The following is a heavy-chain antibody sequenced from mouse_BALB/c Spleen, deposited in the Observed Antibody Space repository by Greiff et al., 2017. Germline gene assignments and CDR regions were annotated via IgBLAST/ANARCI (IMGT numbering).Heavy chain of an antibody. V-gene: IGHV14-1*02. CDR2: IDPENGNT. J-gene: IGHJ4*01. Sequence: VQLQQSGAELVRPGALVKLSCKASGFNIKDYYMHWVKQRPEQGLEWIGWIDPENGNTIYDPKFQGKASITADTSSNTAYLQLSSLTSEDTAVYYCARSRAMDDWGQGTSVTVSS. CDR1: GFNIKDYY. CDR3: ARSRAMDD.